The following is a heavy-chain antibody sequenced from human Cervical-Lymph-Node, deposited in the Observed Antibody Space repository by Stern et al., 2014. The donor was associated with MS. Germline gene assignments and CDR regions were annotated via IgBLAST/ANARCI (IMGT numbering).Heavy chain of an antibody. D-gene: IGHD6-13*01. Sequence: VQLVQSGTEVKKPGASVKVSCKASGYTFTSYGISWVRQVPGQGLEWMGWITTHNGNTDHAQKVQDRVTLTTDTSTNTAYMELRSLRSDDTAVYYCARSSSWYFDYWGQGTLVTVSS. CDR3: ARSSSWYFDY. V-gene: IGHV1-18*01. CDR2: ITTHNGNT. J-gene: IGHJ4*02. CDR1: GYTFTSYG.